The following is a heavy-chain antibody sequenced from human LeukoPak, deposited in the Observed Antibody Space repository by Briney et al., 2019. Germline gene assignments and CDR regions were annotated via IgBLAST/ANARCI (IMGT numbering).Heavy chain of an antibody. CDR1: GGSISSSSYY. CDR2: IYYSGST. Sequence: SETLSLTCTVSGGSISSSSYYWGWIRQPPGKGLXXIGSIYYSGSTYYNPSXESRVTISVDTSKNQFSLKLSSVTAADTAVYYCARLGDWNYADDWGQGTLVTVSS. CDR3: ARLGDWNYADD. J-gene: IGHJ4*02. D-gene: IGHD3/OR15-3a*01. V-gene: IGHV4-39*01.